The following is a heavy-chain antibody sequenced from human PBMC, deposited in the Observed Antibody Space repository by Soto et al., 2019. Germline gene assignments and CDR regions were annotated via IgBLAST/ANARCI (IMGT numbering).Heavy chain of an antibody. J-gene: IGHJ6*02. V-gene: IGHV3-30-3*01. CDR2: ISYDGSNK. Sequence: PGGSLRLSCAASGFTFSSYAMHWVHQAPGKGLEWVAVISYDGSNKYYADSVKGRFTISRDNSKNTLYLQMNSLRAEDTAVYYCARSIAARRGHYYYYGMDVWGQGTTVTV. CDR3: ARSIAARRGHYYYYGMDV. D-gene: IGHD6-6*01. CDR1: GFTFSSYA.